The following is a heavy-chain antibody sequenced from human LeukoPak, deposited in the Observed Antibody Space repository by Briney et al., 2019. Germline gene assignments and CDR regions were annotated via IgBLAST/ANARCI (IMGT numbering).Heavy chain of an antibody. CDR1: GLTFRSYW. Sequence: GGSLRLSCAASGLTFRSYWMHWVRQAPGKGLEWVSRVIRDGSFTNYADSVKGRFTISRDNAKNTLYLQMSSLRAEDTAVYFCVRDGDDFNFDYWGQGSLVTVSS. V-gene: IGHV3-74*01. D-gene: IGHD5-24*01. CDR3: VRDGDDFNFDY. J-gene: IGHJ4*02. CDR2: VIRDGSFT.